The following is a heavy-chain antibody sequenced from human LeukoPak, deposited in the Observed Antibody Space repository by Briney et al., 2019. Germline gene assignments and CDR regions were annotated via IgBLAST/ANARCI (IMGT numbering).Heavy chain of an antibody. CDR2: ISSSGGST. D-gene: IGHD6-19*01. CDR3: AKSRVAGIYYYYGMDV. J-gene: IGHJ6*02. Sequence: GGSLRLSCAASGFTFSSYAMSWVRQAPGKGLEWVSSISSSGGSTYYADSVKGRFTISRDNSKNTLYLQMNSLRAEDTAVYYCAKSRVAGIYYYYGMDVWGQGTTVTVSS. CDR1: GFTFSSYA. V-gene: IGHV3-23*01.